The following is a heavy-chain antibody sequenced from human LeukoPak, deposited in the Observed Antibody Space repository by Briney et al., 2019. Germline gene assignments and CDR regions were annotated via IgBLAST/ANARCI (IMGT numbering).Heavy chain of an antibody. CDR3: AKGNELYYDSSGYYEG. D-gene: IGHD3-22*01. J-gene: IGHJ4*02. CDR2: ISWNSGSI. CDR1: GFTFDDYA. V-gene: IGHV3-9*01. Sequence: PGRSLRLSCAASGFTFDDYAMHWVRHAPGKGLEWVSGISWNSGSIGYADSVKGRFTISRDNAKNSLYLQMNSLRAEDTALYYCAKGNELYYDSSGYYEGWGQGTLVTVSS.